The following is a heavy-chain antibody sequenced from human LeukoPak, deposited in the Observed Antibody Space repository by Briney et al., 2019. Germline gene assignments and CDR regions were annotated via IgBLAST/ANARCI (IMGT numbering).Heavy chain of an antibody. CDR1: GGSISSGSYY. Sequence: SQTLSLTCTVSGGSISSGSYYWSWIRQPAGKGLEWSGRIYTSGSTNYNPSLKSRVTISVDTSKNQFSLKLSSVTAADTAVYYCARLSCSGGRCCHDYWGQGTLVTVSS. V-gene: IGHV4-61*02. J-gene: IGHJ4*02. CDR3: ARLSCSGGRCCHDY. CDR2: IYTSGST. D-gene: IGHD2-15*01.